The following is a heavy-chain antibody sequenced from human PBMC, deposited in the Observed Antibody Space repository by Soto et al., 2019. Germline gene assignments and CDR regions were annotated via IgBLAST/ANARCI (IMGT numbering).Heavy chain of an antibody. CDR2: IWYDGSNK. CDR3: ARSGDTAMAAYYFDY. Sequence: GGSLRLSCAASGFTFSSYGMHWVRQAPGKGLEWVAVIWYDGSNKYYADSVKGRFTISRDNSKNTLYLQMNSLRAEDTAVYYCARSGDTAMAAYYFDYWGQGTLVTVSS. CDR1: GFTFSSYG. V-gene: IGHV3-33*01. D-gene: IGHD5-18*01. J-gene: IGHJ4*02.